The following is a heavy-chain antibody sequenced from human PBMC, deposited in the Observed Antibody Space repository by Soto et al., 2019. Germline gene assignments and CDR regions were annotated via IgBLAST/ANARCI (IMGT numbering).Heavy chain of an antibody. CDR1: GFMFSVYT. J-gene: IGHJ4*02. Sequence: GGSLRLSCAASGFMFSVYTMNWVRQAPGKWLELISSINSDSSFIYHADSVKGRFTISRDNAKNSVDLQMNSLRDEDTAVYYCARSYYHDSSAYYYDYWGQGALVTVSS. CDR2: INSDSSFI. D-gene: IGHD3-22*01. V-gene: IGHV3-48*02. CDR3: ARSYYHDSSAYYYDY.